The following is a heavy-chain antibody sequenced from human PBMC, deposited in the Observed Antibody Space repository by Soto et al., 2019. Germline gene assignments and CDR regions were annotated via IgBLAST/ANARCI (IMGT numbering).Heavy chain of an antibody. Sequence: QVQLVQSGAEVMKPGASVKVSCKSSGYTFTDYYVHWVRQAPGQGLEWMGWINPDSGGTNFAEKFQGSATRTRDKSISTAYMELRRLKSDDTAVYYCARRYCTGGSCYPDYWGQGTLVTVSS. V-gene: IGHV1-2*02. CDR2: INPDSGGT. J-gene: IGHJ4*02. CDR1: GYTFTDYY. D-gene: IGHD2-15*01. CDR3: ARRYCTGGSCYPDY.